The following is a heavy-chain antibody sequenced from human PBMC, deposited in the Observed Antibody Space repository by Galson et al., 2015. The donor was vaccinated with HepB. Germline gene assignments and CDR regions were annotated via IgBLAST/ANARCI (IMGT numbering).Heavy chain of an antibody. V-gene: IGHV5-10-1*01. CDR1: GYSFTSYW. CDR2: IDPSDSYT. CDR3: ARQPVLRYFDLEVDF. D-gene: IGHD3-9*01. Sequence: QSGAEVKKPGESLKISCKGSGYSFTSYWISWVRQMPGKGLEWMGRIDPSDSYTNYSPSFQGHVTISADKSISTAYLQWSSLKASDAAMYYCARQPVLRYFDLEVDFWGQGTLVTVSS. J-gene: IGHJ4*02.